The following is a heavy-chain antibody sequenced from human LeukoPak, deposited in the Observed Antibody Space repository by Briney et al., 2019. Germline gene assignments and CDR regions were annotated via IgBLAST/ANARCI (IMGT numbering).Heavy chain of an antibody. D-gene: IGHD2-21*01. CDR3: TRLGDNS. CDR2: IRNKAINYAT. V-gene: IGHV3-73*01. J-gene: IGHJ4*02. CDR1: GFSLSGSD. Sequence: GGSLRLSCAASGFSLSGSDIHWVRQPSGKGLEWVGRIRNKAINYATAYAASVKDRFTISRDDSKNTAYLQMNSLKTEDTAVYYCTRLGDNSWGQGTLVTVSS.